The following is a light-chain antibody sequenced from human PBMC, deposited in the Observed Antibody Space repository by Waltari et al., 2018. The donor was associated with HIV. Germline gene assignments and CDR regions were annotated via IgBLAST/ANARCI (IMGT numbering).Light chain of an antibody. CDR1: RSNIGDNY. J-gene: IGLJ2*01. CDR3: GSWDSSLNAMV. Sequence: QSVLTQPPSVSAAPGEKVTISCSGKRSNIGDNYVSWYQHVPGTAPKLLIYDNDKRPAGIPGRFSASKSGTSATLAISGLQTGDETDYYGGSWDSSLNAMVFGGGTRLTVL. V-gene: IGLV1-51*01. CDR2: DND.